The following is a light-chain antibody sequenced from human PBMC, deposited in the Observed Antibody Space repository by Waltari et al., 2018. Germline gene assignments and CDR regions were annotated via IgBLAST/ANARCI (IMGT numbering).Light chain of an antibody. Sequence: QSVLTQPHSASGTPGPTLSLSCSGSSSNLGTNDVNWYQCLPGTAPKLLIHSVDQRPSGVPDRFSGSKSDTSASLAISGLQSEDEADYYCSTWDDILGGPVFGGGTKLTVL. J-gene: IGLJ2*01. V-gene: IGLV1-44*01. CDR1: SSNLGTND. CDR2: SVD. CDR3: STWDDILGGPV.